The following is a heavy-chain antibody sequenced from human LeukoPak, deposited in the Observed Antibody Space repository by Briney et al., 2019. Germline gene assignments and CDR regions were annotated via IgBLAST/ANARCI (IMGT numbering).Heavy chain of an antibody. Sequence: SETLSLACTVSGGSISSYYWSWIRQPPGKGLEWIGYIYYSGNTNKNPSLKSRLIISIDTSKNQSSLKLSSVTAADTAVYYCARVGDGIFDYWGQGTLVTVSS. CDR1: GGSISSYY. V-gene: IGHV4-59*01. J-gene: IGHJ4*02. CDR3: ARVGDGIFDY. CDR2: IYYSGNT.